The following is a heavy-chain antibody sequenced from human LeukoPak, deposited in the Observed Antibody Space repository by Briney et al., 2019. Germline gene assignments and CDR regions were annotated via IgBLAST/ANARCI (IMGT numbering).Heavy chain of an antibody. D-gene: IGHD5-24*01. CDR3: ARSGDGYNTFSYAFDI. Sequence: GASVKVSCKASGYTFTSYDINWVRQATGQGLEWMGWMNPNSGNTGYAQKFQGRVTMTRNTSISTAYMELSSLRSEDTAVYCCARSGDGYNTFSYAFDIWGQGTMVTVSS. CDR2: MNPNSGNT. CDR1: GYTFTSYD. V-gene: IGHV1-8*01. J-gene: IGHJ3*02.